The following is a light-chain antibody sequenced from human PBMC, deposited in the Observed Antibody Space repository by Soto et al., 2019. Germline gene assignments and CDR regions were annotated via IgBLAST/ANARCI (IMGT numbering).Light chain of an antibody. J-gene: IGKJ3*01. CDR3: QQYQSYFLT. CDR2: DAS. CDR1: RSISRS. Sequence: DIQMTQSPSTLSASVGDRVTITCRASRSISRSLAWYQQKSGKAPKLLIYDASILESGVPSRISGSGFGTESSLTTSSLQPDDFATYSFQQYQSYFLTFGPGTTVDMK. V-gene: IGKV1-5*01.